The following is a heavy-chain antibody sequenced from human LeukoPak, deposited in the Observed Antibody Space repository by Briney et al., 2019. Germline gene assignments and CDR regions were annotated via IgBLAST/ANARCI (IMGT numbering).Heavy chain of an antibody. V-gene: IGHV3-53*01. CDR2: IYSGGST. J-gene: IGHJ6*02. Sequence: PGGSLRLSCAASGFTVSSNYMSWVRQAPRKGLEWVSVIYSGGSTYYADSVKGRFTISRDNSKNTLYLQMNSLRAEDTAVYYCARDFRGPLYYYGMDVWGQGTTVTVSS. CDR3: ARDFRGPLYYYGMDV. D-gene: IGHD3-10*01. CDR1: GFTVSSNY.